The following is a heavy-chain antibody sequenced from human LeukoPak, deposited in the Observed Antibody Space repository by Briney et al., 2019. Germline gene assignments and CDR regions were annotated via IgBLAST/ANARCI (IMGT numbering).Heavy chain of an antibody. Sequence: SVKVSCKASGGSFSSHSINWVRQAPGQGLEWMGRIIPIFGATKYAQSFQGRVTITTDESTGTVYMELSSLRSEDTAVYYCAREPTYYYDSSGYYPIDYWGQGTLVTVSS. J-gene: IGHJ4*02. D-gene: IGHD3-22*01. CDR3: AREPTYYYDSSGYYPIDY. V-gene: IGHV1-69*05. CDR1: GGSFSSHS. CDR2: IIPIFGAT.